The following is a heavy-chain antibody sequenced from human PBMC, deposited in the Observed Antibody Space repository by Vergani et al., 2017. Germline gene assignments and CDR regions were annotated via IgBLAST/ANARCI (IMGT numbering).Heavy chain of an antibody. Sequence: QVQLQESGPGLVKPSQTLSLTCAVSGDSISSGSYYWSWIRQPAGKGLEWIGRIYTSGSTNYNPSLKSRVTISVDTSKNQFSLKLSSVTAADTAVYYCAREEDIVVVPAAMFDPWGQGTLVTVSS. CDR2: IYTSGST. V-gene: IGHV4-61*02. D-gene: IGHD2-2*01. CDR1: GDSISSGSYY. CDR3: AREEDIVVVPAAMFDP. J-gene: IGHJ5*02.